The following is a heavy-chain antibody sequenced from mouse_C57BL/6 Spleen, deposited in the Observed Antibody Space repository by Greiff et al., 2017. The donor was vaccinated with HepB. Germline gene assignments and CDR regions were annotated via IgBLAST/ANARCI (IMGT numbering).Heavy chain of an antibody. D-gene: IGHD1-2*01. V-gene: IGHV1-15*01. CDR1: GYTFTDYE. J-gene: IGHJ3*01. CDR3: TSDYGPAWFAY. Sequence: QVQLQQSGAELVRPGASVTLSCKASGYTFTDYEMHWVKQTPVHGLEWIGAIDPETGGTAYNQKFKGKAILTADKSSSTAYMELRSLTSEDSAVYYCTSDYGPAWFAYWGQGTLVTVSA. CDR2: IDPETGGT.